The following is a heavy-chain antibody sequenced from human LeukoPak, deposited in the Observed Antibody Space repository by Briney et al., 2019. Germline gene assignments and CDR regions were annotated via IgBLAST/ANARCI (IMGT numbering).Heavy chain of an antibody. CDR2: MRSKGSGHAT. V-gene: IGHV3-73*01. Sequence: PGGSLRLSCAASGFIFSDSAMHWVRQASGKGLEWLGHMRSKGSGHATVYPASVKSRFTISRDESKNMAYLQMNSLKTEDTAVYYCTRLGGNYDYWGQGTLVTVSS. CDR1: GFIFSDSA. D-gene: IGHD4-23*01. J-gene: IGHJ4*02. CDR3: TRLGGNYDY.